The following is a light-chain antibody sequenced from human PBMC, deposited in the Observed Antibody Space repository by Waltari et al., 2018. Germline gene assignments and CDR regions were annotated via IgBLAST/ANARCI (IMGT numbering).Light chain of an antibody. CDR2: QES. Sequence: SYELTQPPSVSVSPGQTASITCSGDKLGDKYVCWYQQKPGQCPVLVIYQESKRPSGMRERFSGSNSGNTATLTISGTQAMDEADYYCQAWDSSAAVVFGGGTKLTVL. CDR1: KLGDKY. CDR3: QAWDSSAAVV. V-gene: IGLV3-1*01. J-gene: IGLJ2*01.